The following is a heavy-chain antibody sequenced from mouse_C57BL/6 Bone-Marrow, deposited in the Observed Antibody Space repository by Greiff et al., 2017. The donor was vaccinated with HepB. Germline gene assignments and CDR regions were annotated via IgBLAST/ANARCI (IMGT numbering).Heavy chain of an antibody. CDR1: GYTFTSYT. Sequence: VQLQQSGAELARPGASVKMSCTASGYTFTSYTMHWVKQRHGQGLEWIGYINHSSGNTKYNQKFKDKATLTADKSPSTAYRQLISLTSEDSAVYYCSRRYYAYHFDYWGQGTTLTVSS. D-gene: IGHD1-1*01. J-gene: IGHJ2*01. V-gene: IGHV1-4*01. CDR2: INHSSGNT. CDR3: SRRYYAYHFDY.